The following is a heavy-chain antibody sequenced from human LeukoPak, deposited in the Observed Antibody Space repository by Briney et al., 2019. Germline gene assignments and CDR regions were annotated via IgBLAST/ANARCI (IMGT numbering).Heavy chain of an antibody. Sequence: GGSLRLSCAASAFTFSTYAMSWVRQAPGKGLEWVSTMSSTSGRTYYADSVKGRFTISRDNARNTLDLQLNRLRGDDTAVYYCAKGRGIALTGGVYYFDRWGQGTLVTVSS. CDR1: AFTFSTYA. CDR3: AKGRGIALTGGVYYFDR. J-gene: IGHJ4*02. CDR2: MSSTSGRT. V-gene: IGHV3-23*01. D-gene: IGHD6-13*01.